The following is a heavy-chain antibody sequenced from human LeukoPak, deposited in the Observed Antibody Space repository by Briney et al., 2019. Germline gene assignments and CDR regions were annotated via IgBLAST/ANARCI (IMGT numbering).Heavy chain of an antibody. D-gene: IGHD3-16*01. V-gene: IGHV4-59*01. Sequence: SETLSLTCTVSGGSISSYYWSWIRQPPGKGLEWIGYIYYSGSTNYNPSLTSRVTISVDTSKNQFSLRLSSVTAADTAVYYCARLRGAFDYWGQGTLVTVSS. CDR3: ARLRGAFDY. J-gene: IGHJ4*02. CDR1: GGSISSYY. CDR2: IYYSGST.